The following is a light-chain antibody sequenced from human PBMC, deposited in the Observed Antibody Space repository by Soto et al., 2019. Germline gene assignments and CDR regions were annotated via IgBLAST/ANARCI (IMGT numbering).Light chain of an antibody. CDR3: QSSVSDFVI. V-gene: IGLV6-57*04. CDR2: ENN. Sequence: NVMLTQPHSVSESPAKTVTISCTRSRGSSVNSYVQWYQQRPGSATTTVIYENNQRPSGSPGPFSGSTDGSSNTATLTITGLQTEDEGDYYCQSSVSDFVIVGGGTKL. J-gene: IGLJ2*01. CDR1: RGSSVNSY.